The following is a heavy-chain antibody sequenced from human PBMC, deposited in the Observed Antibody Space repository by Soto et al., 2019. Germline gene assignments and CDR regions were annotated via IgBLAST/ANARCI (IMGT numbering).Heavy chain of an antibody. D-gene: IGHD3-22*01. Sequence: SETLSLTCAVYGGSFSGYYWSWIRQPPGKGLEWIGEINHSGSTNYNPSLKSRVTISVDTSKNQFSLKLSSVTAADTAVYYCARGPDYYGSSGYYMWGQGTLVTVSS. CDR1: GGSFSGYY. V-gene: IGHV4-34*01. J-gene: IGHJ4*02. CDR3: ARGPDYYGSSGYYM. CDR2: INHSGST.